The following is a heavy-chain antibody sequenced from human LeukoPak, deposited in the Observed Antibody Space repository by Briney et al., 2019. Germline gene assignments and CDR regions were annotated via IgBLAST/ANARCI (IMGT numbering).Heavy chain of an antibody. CDR3: ARDRKRSGSSWRIRTGIFDY. V-gene: IGHV4-39*07. Sequence: PSETLSLTCTVSGDSISSSNYYWAWIRQPPGKGLEWIGSIYYSGSTYYNPSLKSRVTISVDTSKNQFSLKLSSVTAADTAVYYCARDRKRSGSSWRIRTGIFDYWGQGTPVTVSS. CDR2: IYYSGST. D-gene: IGHD6-13*01. CDR1: GDSISSSNYY. J-gene: IGHJ4*02.